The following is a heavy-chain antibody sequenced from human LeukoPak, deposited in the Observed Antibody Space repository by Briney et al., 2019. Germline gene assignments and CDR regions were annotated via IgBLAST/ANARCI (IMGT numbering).Heavy chain of an antibody. CDR3: ARDKTIFGPPAWFDP. J-gene: IGHJ5*02. CDR2: IIPIFGTA. Sequence: SVKVSCKXSGGTFSSYAISWVRQAPGQGLEWMGRIIPIFGTANYARKFQGRVTITTDESTSTAYMELSSLRSEDTAVYYCARDKTIFGPPAWFDPWGQGTLVTVSS. CDR1: GGTFSSYA. V-gene: IGHV1-69*05. D-gene: IGHD3-9*01.